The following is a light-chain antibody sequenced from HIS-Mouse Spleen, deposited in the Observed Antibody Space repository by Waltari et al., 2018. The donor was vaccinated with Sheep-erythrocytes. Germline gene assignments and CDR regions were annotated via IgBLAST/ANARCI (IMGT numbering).Light chain of an antibody. CDR3: CAYAGSSTPWV. CDR2: EGN. Sequence: QSALTQPASVSGSPGQSITITCTGTSSDVGSYNLFSWYQQHPGKAPKLVIYEGNQRPSGVSSRFPGSKSGNTASLTISGLQAEDEADYSCCAYAGSSTPWVFGGGTKLTVL. J-gene: IGLJ3*02. V-gene: IGLV2-23*01. CDR1: SSDVGSYNL.